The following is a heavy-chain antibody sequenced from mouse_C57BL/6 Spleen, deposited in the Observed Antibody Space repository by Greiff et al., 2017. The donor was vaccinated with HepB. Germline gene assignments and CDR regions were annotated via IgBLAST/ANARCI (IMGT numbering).Heavy chain of an antibody. Sequence: VQLKESGPGLVKPSQSLSLTCSVTGYSITSGYYWNWIRQFPGNKLEWMGYISYDGSNNYNPSLKNRISITRDTSKNQLFLNLNSVTTEDTATYYCARDLYTFDYWGQGTTLTVSS. D-gene: IGHD2-12*01. CDR1: GYSITSGYY. CDR2: ISYDGSN. J-gene: IGHJ2*01. V-gene: IGHV3-6*01. CDR3: ARDLYTFDY.